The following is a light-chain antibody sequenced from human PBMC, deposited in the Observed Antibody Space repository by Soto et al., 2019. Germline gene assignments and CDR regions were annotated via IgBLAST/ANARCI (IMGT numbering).Light chain of an antibody. CDR1: SSDVGDYNY. J-gene: IGLJ1*01. Sequence: QSALTRPPSASGSPGQSVTISCTGTSSDVGDYNYVSWYQQHPGKAPKLMIYEVSKRPSGVPDRFSGSKSGNTASLTVSGLQAEDEADYYCSSYAGSLYIFGTGTKLTVL. CDR3: SSYAGSLYI. CDR2: EVS. V-gene: IGLV2-8*01.